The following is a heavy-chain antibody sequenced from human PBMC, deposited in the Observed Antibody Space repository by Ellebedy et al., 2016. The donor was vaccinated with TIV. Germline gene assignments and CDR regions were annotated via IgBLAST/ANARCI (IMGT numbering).Heavy chain of an antibody. CDR1: GFSFSRFW. D-gene: IGHD2-2*01. Sequence: PGGSLRLSCGAFGFSFSRFWMAWLRQAQGKGLEYVAHIKYDEIEKYHLDAVKGRFTISRDNARNSVYLQMNSLRVDDTAIYYCARDTVEVPSGDAFDMWGQGTTVTVSS. CDR3: ARDTVEVPSGDAFDM. J-gene: IGHJ3*02. CDR2: IKYDEIEK. V-gene: IGHV3-7*04.